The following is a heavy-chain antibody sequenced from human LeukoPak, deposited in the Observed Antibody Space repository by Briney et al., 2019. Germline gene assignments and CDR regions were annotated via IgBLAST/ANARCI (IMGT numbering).Heavy chain of an antibody. V-gene: IGHV3-74*03. CDR1: GFTFSDYY. J-gene: IGHJ4*02. CDR3: AREGVSGATDY. Sequence: GGPLRLSCAASGFTFSDYYMSWIRQAPGKGLEWVSRIKSDGSYTKYTDSAKGRFTLSRDNAKNTLYLLMNSLTDEDTAVYYCAREGVSGATDYWGRGALVTVSS. CDR2: IKSDGSYT. D-gene: IGHD2-8*01.